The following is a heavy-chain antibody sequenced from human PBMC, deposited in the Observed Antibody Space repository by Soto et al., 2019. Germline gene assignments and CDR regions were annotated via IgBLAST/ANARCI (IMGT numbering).Heavy chain of an antibody. CDR2: ISGSGGST. Sequence: EVQLLESGGGLVQPGGSLRLSCAASGFTFSSYVMSWVRQAPGKGLEWVSAISGSGGSTYYADSVKGRFTISRDNSKNTLYLQMNSLRAEDTAVYYCAKDERHYDILTGYYDLNWFDPWGQGTLVTVSS. D-gene: IGHD3-9*01. CDR1: GFTFSSYV. V-gene: IGHV3-23*01. CDR3: AKDERHYDILTGYYDLNWFDP. J-gene: IGHJ5*02.